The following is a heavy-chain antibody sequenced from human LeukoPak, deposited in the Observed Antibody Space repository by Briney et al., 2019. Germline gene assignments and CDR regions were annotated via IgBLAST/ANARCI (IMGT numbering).Heavy chain of an antibody. CDR1: GFTFSSFA. J-gene: IGHJ6*02. CDR3: ARVVDTAMVPPYYYYYGMDV. Sequence: GGSLRLSCAASGFTFSSFAMHWVRQAPGKGLEWVAVISYDGSNKYYADSVKGRFTISRDNSKNTLYLQMNSLRAEDTAVYYCARVVDTAMVPPYYYYYGMDVWGQGTTVTVSS. V-gene: IGHV3-30-3*01. CDR2: ISYDGSNK. D-gene: IGHD5-18*01.